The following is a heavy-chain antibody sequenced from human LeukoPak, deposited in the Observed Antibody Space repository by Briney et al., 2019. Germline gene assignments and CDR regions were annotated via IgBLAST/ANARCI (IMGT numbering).Heavy chain of an antibody. Sequence: SETLSLTCTVSGYSISSGYYWGWIRQPPGKGLEWIGYIYYSGSTNYNPSLKSRVTISVDTSKNQFSLKLTSVTAADTAVYYCARDDGYGDPFDIWGQGTMVTVSS. D-gene: IGHD5-18*01. CDR3: ARDDGYGDPFDI. V-gene: IGHV4-61*01. CDR1: GYSISSGYY. CDR2: IYYSGST. J-gene: IGHJ3*02.